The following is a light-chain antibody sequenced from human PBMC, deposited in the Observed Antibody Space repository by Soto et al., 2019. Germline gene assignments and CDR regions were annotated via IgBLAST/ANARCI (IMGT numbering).Light chain of an antibody. CDR2: DAS. J-gene: IGKJ1*01. CDR1: ESIRTW. V-gene: IGKV1-5*01. Sequence: DIQMTQSPSTLSASIGDRVTITCRASESIRTWLAWYQHKPGKAPKFLIYDASSLESGVPSRFSGSGSGTEFTLTISSLQPDDFETYYCQQYKNYHREFGTGPKVHI. CDR3: QQYKNYHRE.